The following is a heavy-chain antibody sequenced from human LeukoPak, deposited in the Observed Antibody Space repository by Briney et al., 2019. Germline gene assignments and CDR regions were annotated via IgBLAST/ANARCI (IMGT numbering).Heavy chain of an antibody. CDR2: VYYSGIT. J-gene: IGHJ4*02. Sequence: SETLSLTCTVSGGSISSSSLYWGWVRQPPGKGLEWIASVYYSGITYYNPSLKSRVTMSLDTSENQFSLKLSSVTAADAAVYYCVRTRYDSTEFYFDYWGQRTVVTVSS. CDR3: VRTRYDSTEFYFDY. D-gene: IGHD3-22*01. CDR1: GGSISSSSLY. V-gene: IGHV4-39*01.